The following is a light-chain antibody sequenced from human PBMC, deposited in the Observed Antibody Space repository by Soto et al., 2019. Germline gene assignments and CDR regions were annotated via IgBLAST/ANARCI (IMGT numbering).Light chain of an antibody. CDR1: QSVAKNY. CDR2: DAS. V-gene: IGKV3-20*01. CDR3: QQYATSPLT. Sequence: EIVFTQSPGTLSLSPGERASLSCRASQSVAKNYLAWYQQKPGQALRLLISDASSRATGIPDRFSGSGSGTDFTLPISILEAEDFAVYLCQQYATSPLTFGGGTKVEIK. J-gene: IGKJ4*01.